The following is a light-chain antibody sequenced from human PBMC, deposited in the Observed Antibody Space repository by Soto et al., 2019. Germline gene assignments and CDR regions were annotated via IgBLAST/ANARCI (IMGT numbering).Light chain of an antibody. CDR2: GTS. J-gene: IGKJ4*01. CDR1: QSVSSSS. Sequence: EIVLTQSPGTLSLSPGERATLSCRAGQSVSSSSLAWYQQKPGQAPRLLFYGTSSRATGIPDRFSGSGSGTDFTLTISRLEPEDFAVYYCQQYASAPLTFGGGTKVEIK. CDR3: QQYASAPLT. V-gene: IGKV3-20*01.